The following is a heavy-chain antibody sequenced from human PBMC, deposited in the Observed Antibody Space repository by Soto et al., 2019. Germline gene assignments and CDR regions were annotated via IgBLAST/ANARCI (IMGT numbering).Heavy chain of an antibody. J-gene: IGHJ4*02. CDR3: AKDLDRLAAIYYFDY. Sequence: QVQLGESGGGVVQPGRSLRLSCAASGFTFDIHGMHWVRQAPGKGLGWVAVISNDGRDYHYADSVKGRFTISRDNSKNTLYLQMNSLRAEDTAVYYCAKDLDRLAAIYYFDYWGQGTLVTVSS. D-gene: IGHD6-25*01. CDR2: ISNDGRDY. V-gene: IGHV3-30*18. CDR1: GFTFDIHG.